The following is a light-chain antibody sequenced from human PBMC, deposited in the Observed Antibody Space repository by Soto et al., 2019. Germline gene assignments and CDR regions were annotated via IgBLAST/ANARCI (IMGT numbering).Light chain of an antibody. CDR2: EVS. Sequence: QSVLTQPASVSGSPGQSITISCTGTSSDVGSYNYVSWYQQHPGKAPQVLIFEVSNRPSGVSNRFSGSKSGNTASLTISGLQAEDEGDYYCSSYTSSSTVVFGSGTKVTVL. J-gene: IGLJ1*01. CDR1: SSDVGSYNY. CDR3: SSYTSSSTVV. V-gene: IGLV2-14*01.